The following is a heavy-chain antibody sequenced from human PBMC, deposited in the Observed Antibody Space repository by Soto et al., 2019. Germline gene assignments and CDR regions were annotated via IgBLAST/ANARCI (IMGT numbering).Heavy chain of an antibody. CDR3: ARKGFGPLHGLVDV. Sequence: QVQLQESGPGLVKPSETLSLSCTVSGGSISSYYWSWFRQSPGKRMEWIGYVHHTWGSSYNPSLQSQVAISLDTSKSQFSLQVTSVTVTDTAVYYCARKGFGPLHGLVDVWGQGTTVTVSS. CDR1: GGSISSYY. J-gene: IGHJ6*02. V-gene: IGHV4-59*08. CDR2: VHHTWGS. D-gene: IGHD3-10*01.